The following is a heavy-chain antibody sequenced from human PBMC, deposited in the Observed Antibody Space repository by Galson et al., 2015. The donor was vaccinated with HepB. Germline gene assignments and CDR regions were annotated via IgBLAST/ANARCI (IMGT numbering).Heavy chain of an antibody. CDR1: GGSIRSSSYY. CDR3: ARDDDYYGSGSLDY. Sequence: LSLTCTVSGGSIRSSSYYWGWLRQPPGKGLEWIGSIYYSGSTYYNPSLKSRVTISVDTSKNQFSLKLSSVTAADTAVYYCARDDDYYGSGSLDYWGQGTLVTVSS. J-gene: IGHJ4*02. D-gene: IGHD3-10*01. V-gene: IGHV4-39*07. CDR2: IYYSGST.